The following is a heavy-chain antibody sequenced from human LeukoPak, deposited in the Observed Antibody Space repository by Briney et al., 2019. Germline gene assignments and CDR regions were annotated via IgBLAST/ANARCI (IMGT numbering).Heavy chain of an antibody. CDR2: INHSGST. V-gene: IGHV4-34*01. Sequence: SETLSLTCAVYGGSFSGYYWSWIRQPPGKGLEWIGEINHSGSTNYNPSLKSRVTISVDTSKNQFSLKLSSVTAADTAVYYCARALSLMDHDPWGQGTLVTVSP. J-gene: IGHJ5*02. CDR1: GGSFSGYY. D-gene: IGHD2-2*03. CDR3: ARALSLMDHDP.